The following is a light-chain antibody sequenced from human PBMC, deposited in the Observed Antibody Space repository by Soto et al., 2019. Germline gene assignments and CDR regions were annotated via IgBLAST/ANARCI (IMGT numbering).Light chain of an antibody. CDR2: SNN. V-gene: IGLV1-44*01. CDR1: GSNIGSNT. CDR3: AAWDDSLNYV. Sequence: QSVLTQPPSASGTPGQRVTISCSGSGSNIGSNTVNWYQHLPRTAPKLLIYSNNQRSSGVPDRFSGSKSGTSASLAISGLQSEDEADYYCAAWDDSLNYVLGTGTKVTVL. J-gene: IGLJ1*01.